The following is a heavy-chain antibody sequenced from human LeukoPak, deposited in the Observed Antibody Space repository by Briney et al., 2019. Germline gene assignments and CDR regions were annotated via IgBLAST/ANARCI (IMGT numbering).Heavy chain of an antibody. J-gene: IGHJ4*02. D-gene: IGHD4/OR15-4a*01. CDR2: ISWNSGSI. V-gene: IGHV3-9*01. Sequence: PGRSLRLSCAASGFTFDDYAMHWVRQAPGKGLEWVSGISWNSGSIGYADSVKGRFTISRDNAKNSLYLQMNSLRAEDTALYYCAKATNYLLPTSYFDYWGQGTLVTVSS. CDR1: GFTFDDYA. CDR3: AKATNYLLPTSYFDY.